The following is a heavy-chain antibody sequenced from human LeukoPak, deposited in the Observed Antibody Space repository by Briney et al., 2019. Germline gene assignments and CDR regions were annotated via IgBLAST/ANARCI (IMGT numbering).Heavy chain of an antibody. CDR3: TTDRWGDPIGFDY. Sequence: PGGSLRLSCAASGFTFSNAWMSWVRQAPGKGLEWVGRIKSKTDGGTTDYAAPVKGRFTISRDDSKNTLYLQMNSLKTEDTAVYYCTTDRWGDPIGFDYWGQGTLVTVSS. J-gene: IGHJ4*02. CDR1: GFTFSNAW. V-gene: IGHV3-15*01. CDR2: IKSKTDGGTT. D-gene: IGHD3-16*01.